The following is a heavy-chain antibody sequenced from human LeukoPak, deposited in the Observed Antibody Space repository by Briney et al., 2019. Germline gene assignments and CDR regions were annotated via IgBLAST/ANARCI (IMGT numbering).Heavy chain of an antibody. CDR1: GFTFSNYA. V-gene: IGHV3-23*01. Sequence: GGSLRLSCAASGFTFSNYAMSWVRQAPGKGLEWVSAISGSGGSTYYADSVKGRFTISRDNSKNTLYLQMNSLRAEDTAVYYCAKGLSSEERVNYYYYMDVWGKGTTVTISS. CDR2: ISGSGGST. CDR3: AKGLSSEERVNYYYYMDV. J-gene: IGHJ6*03. D-gene: IGHD1-26*01.